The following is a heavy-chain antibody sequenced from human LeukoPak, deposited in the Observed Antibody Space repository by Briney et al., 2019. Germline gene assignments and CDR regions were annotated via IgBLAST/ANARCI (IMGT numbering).Heavy chain of an antibody. CDR3: ARGPDAFDI. V-gene: IGHV3-43*02. Sequence: GGSPRLSCAASGFTFDDYAMHWVRQAPGKGLEWVSLISGDGSSTYYADSVKGQFTISRDNSKNSLYLQMNSLRTEDTALYYCARGPDAFDIWGQGTMVSVSS. CDR1: GFTFDDYA. J-gene: IGHJ3*02. CDR2: ISGDGSST.